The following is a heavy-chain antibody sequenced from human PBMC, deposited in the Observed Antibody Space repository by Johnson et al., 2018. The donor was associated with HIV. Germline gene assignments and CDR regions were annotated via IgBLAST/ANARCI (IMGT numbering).Heavy chain of an antibody. CDR2: ISYDGTNK. CDR3: ANVYYYILTGYYYDAFDI. J-gene: IGHJ3*02. V-gene: IGHV3-30*18. D-gene: IGHD3-9*01. Sequence: QVQLVESGGGVVQPGRSLRLSCAASGFTFSSYGMHWVRQTPGKGLEWVAVISYDGTNKYHADSVKGRFTISRDNSKSTVYLQMNSLRAEDTAVYYCANVYYYILTGYYYDAFDIWGQGTMVTVSS. CDR1: GFTFSSYG.